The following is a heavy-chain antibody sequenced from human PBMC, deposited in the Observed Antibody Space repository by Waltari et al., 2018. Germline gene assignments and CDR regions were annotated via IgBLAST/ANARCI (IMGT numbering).Heavy chain of an antibody. CDR2: IYYSGST. Sequence: QVQLQESGPGLVKPSETLSLTCTVSGGSISSYYWSWIRQPPGKGLEWIGDIYYSGSTNDDPSRISRITISRDTSKNQFYMKLSSVTAADTDVYYCASLPSSSWYWVFDYWGQGTLVTVSS. CDR3: ASLPSSSWYWVFDY. J-gene: IGHJ4*02. V-gene: IGHV4-59*01. D-gene: IGHD6-13*01. CDR1: GGSISSYY.